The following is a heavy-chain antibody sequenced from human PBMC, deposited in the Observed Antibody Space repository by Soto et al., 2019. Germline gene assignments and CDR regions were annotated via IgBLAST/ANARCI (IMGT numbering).Heavy chain of an antibody. CDR3: ARTPYYYDSSGYYLDY. CDR2: IYYSGST. CDR1: GGSISSGDYY. J-gene: IGHJ4*02. V-gene: IGHV4-30-4*01. Sequence: SETLSLTCTVSGGSISSGDYYWSWIRQPPGKGLEWIGYIYYSGSTYYNPPLKSRVTISVDTSKNQFSLKLSSVTAADTAVYYCARTPYYYDSSGYYLDYWGQGTLVTVSS. D-gene: IGHD3-22*01.